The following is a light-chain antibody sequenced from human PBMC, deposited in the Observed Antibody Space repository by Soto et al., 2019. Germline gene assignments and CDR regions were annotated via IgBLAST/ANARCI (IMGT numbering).Light chain of an antibody. Sequence: EMWLTQSPATQSLSPGERATLSCRASQSVSSYLAWYQQKPGQAPRLLIYDASNRATGIPARFSGSGSGTDFTLTISSLEPEDFAVYYCQQRSNWPPFTFGQGTRLEIK. CDR1: QSVSSY. J-gene: IGKJ5*01. CDR3: QQRSNWPPFT. V-gene: IGKV3-11*01. CDR2: DAS.